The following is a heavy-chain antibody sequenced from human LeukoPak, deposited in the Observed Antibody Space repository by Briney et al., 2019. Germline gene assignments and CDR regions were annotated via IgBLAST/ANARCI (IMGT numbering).Heavy chain of an antibody. D-gene: IGHD3-22*01. Sequence: ASVKVSCKASGYTFTGYYMHWVRQAPGQGLEWVGWINPNSGGTNYAQKFQDRVTMTRDTSISTAYMELSRLRSDDTAVYYCARHYYDSSGYYLSEPFDYWGQGTLVTVSS. CDR2: INPNSGGT. J-gene: IGHJ4*02. CDR3: ARHYYDSSGYYLSEPFDY. CDR1: GYTFTGYY. V-gene: IGHV1-2*02.